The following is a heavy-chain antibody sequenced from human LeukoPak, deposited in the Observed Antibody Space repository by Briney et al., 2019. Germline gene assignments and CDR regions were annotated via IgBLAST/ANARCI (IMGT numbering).Heavy chain of an antibody. Sequence: SETLSLTCTVSGGSISSYYWSWIRQPPGKGLEWIGYIYYSGSTNYNPSLKSRVIISVDTSKNQFSLKLSSVTAADTAVYYCARELGYCSSTSCYAHWFDPWGQGTLVTASS. V-gene: IGHV4-59*01. J-gene: IGHJ5*02. CDR2: IYYSGST. CDR3: ARELGYCSSTSCYAHWFDP. D-gene: IGHD2-2*01. CDR1: GGSISSYY.